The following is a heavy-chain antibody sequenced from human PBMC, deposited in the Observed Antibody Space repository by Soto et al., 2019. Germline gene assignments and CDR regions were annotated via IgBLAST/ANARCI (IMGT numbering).Heavy chain of an antibody. J-gene: IGHJ4*02. CDR1: GGTIRSYD. CDR2: IYYSGST. V-gene: IGHV4-59*08. D-gene: IGHD6-13*01. Sequence: SETLSLTCTVSGGTIRSYDWSWIRQPPGKGLEWIGYIYYSGSTNYNPSLKSRVTISVDTSKNQFSLKLSPVTAADTAVYYCARQLAAAGIGYWGQGTLVTVSS. CDR3: ARQLAAAGIGY.